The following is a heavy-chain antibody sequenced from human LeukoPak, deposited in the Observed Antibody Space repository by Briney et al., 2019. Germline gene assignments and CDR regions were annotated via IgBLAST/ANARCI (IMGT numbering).Heavy chain of an antibody. V-gene: IGHV3-74*01. CDR2: INSDGSST. Sequence: GRSLRLSCAASGFTFSSYWMHWVRQAPGKGLVWVSRINSDGSSTSYADSVKGRFTISRDNAKNTLYLQMNSLRAEDTAVYYCARDLQTGYSYGYSYYYYMDVWGKGTTVTVSS. CDR3: ARDLQTGYSYGYSYYYYMDV. CDR1: GFTFSSYW. D-gene: IGHD5-18*01. J-gene: IGHJ6*03.